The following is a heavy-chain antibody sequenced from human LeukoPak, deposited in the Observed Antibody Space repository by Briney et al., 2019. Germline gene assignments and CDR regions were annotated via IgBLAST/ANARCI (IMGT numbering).Heavy chain of an antibody. V-gene: IGHV6-1*01. D-gene: IGHD6-19*01. CDR1: GDSVSSKNGA. J-gene: IGHJ4*02. CDR3: ARDFGTTGWHTFDY. Sequence: SQTLSLTCVVSGDSVSSKNGAWNWIRQSPSRGLEWLGRTYYRSKWYNDYAESMEGRMTISQDTSKNQYSLHLNSVTPDDAAVYYCARDFGTTGWHTFDYWGQGTLVTVSS. CDR2: TYYRSKWYN.